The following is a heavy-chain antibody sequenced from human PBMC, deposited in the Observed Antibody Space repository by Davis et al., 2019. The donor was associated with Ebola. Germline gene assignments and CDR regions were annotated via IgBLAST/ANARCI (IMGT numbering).Heavy chain of an antibody. CDR1: GGSISIGRYS. D-gene: IGHD6-13*01. Sequence: MPSDPLSLTFPLPGGSISIGRYSRSWIRPPPGKGLEWIGSIYHSGSTYYNPSLKSRVTISVDRSKNQFSLKLSSVTAADTAVYYCARGKPFGSSFWFDPWGQGTLVAVSS. CDR3: ARGKPFGSSFWFDP. V-gene: IGHV4-30-2*01. J-gene: IGHJ5*02. CDR2: IYHSGST.